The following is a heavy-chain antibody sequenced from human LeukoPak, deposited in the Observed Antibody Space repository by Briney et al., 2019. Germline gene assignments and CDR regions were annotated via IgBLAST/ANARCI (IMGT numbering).Heavy chain of an antibody. CDR1: GDSVSSNSAA. Sequence: SQTLSLTCAISGDSVSSNSAAWNWIRQSPLRGLEWLGRTYYRSKWYSSYAVSVKGRITINPDTSKNQFSLQLNSVTPEDTAVYYRARTNDGYVDLWGRGTLVTVSS. J-gene: IGHJ2*01. CDR3: ARTNDGYVDL. V-gene: IGHV6-1*01. D-gene: IGHD5-12*01. CDR2: TYYRSKWYS.